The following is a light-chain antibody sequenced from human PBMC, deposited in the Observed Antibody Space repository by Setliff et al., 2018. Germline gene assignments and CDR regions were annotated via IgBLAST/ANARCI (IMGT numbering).Light chain of an antibody. V-gene: IGLV3-21*03. J-gene: IGLJ1*01. CDR1: NIGDKS. Sequence: SYELTQPPSESVAPGKTARITCGGHNIGDKSVHWYQQKPGQAPVLVVYDDSDRPSGIPGRFSGSNSGNTATLTISRVEAWDEADYYCQVWDPASDHRVFGTGTKVTVL. CDR2: DDS. CDR3: QVWDPASDHRV.